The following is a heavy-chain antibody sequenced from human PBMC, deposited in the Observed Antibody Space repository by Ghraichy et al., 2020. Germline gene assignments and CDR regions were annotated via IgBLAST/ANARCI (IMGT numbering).Heavy chain of an antibody. CDR1: GFTFSSYS. J-gene: IGHJ2*01. Sequence: ESLNISCVASGFTFSSYSMNWVRQAPGKGLEWVSYIDNGRKRSTIYYAESVKGRFTISRDNARNSLYLQMNSLRDEDTAVYYCARKGASCGGDCYLDFDLWGRGTLVTVSS. CDR2: IDNGRKRSTI. CDR3: ARKGASCGGDCYLDFDL. V-gene: IGHV3-48*02. D-gene: IGHD2-21*02.